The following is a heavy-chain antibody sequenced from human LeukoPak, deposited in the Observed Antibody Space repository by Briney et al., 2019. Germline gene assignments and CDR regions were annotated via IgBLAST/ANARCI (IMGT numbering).Heavy chain of an antibody. Sequence: ASVKVSCKASGYTFTSYGISWVQQAPGQGLEWMGWISAYNGNTNYAQKLQGRVTMTRDTSTSTVYMELSSLRSEDTAVYYCARGPPRDSSGYYRDEFDYWGQGTLVTVSS. D-gene: IGHD3-22*01. CDR2: ISAYNGNT. J-gene: IGHJ4*02. V-gene: IGHV1-18*01. CDR3: ARGPPRDSSGYYRDEFDY. CDR1: GYTFTSYG.